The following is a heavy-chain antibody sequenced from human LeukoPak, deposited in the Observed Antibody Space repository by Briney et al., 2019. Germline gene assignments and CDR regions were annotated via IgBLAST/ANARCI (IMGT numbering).Heavy chain of an antibody. D-gene: IGHD3-22*01. CDR1: GGSIISGSHY. Sequence: PSETLSLTCTVSGGSIISGSHYWSWIRQPGGKGLEWIGRIYTSGSTNYSPSLKSRVTISVDTSKNQFSLKLSSVTSADTAVYYCARGQTYYYDSSGYYYFDYWGQGTLVTVSS. CDR3: ARGQTYYYDSSGYYYFDY. J-gene: IGHJ4*02. CDR2: IYTSGST. V-gene: IGHV4-61*02.